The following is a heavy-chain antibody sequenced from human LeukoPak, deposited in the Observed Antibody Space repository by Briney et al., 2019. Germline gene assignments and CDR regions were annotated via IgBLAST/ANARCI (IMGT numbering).Heavy chain of an antibody. CDR3: ASWGYCSSTSCYTGDY. D-gene: IGHD2-2*02. V-gene: IGHV1-69*13. CDR1: GGTFSSYA. CDR2: IIPIFGTA. J-gene: IGHJ4*02. Sequence: ASVKVSCKASGGTFSSYAISWVRQAPGQGLEWMGGIIPIFGTANYAQKFQGRVTITADESTCTAYMELSSLRSEDTAVYYCASWGYCSSTSCYTGDYWGQGTLVTVSS.